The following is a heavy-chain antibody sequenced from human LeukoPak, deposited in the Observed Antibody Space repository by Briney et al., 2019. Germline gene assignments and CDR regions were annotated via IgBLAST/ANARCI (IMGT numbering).Heavy chain of an antibody. J-gene: IGHJ1*01. CDR1: GFTFSTCA. Sequence: PGGSLRLSCAASGFTFSTCAIHWVRQAPGKGLEWVAVIWYDGSEQYYADSVKGRFIISRDNSKSTSDLQMNSLRAEDAAVYYCAREGDSRWGELSPWGQGTLVTVSA. V-gene: IGHV3-33*01. CDR2: IWYDGSEQ. D-gene: IGHD3-16*02. CDR3: AREGDSRWGELSP.